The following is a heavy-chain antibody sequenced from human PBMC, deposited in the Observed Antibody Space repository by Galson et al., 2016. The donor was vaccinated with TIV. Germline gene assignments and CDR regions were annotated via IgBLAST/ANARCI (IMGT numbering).Heavy chain of an antibody. Sequence: PALVKPTQTLTVTCTVSGFSLSDNGEGVVWVRQPPGKALEWLALIYWNNDKHYNPSLRTRLTITKETSKNQVVLTISDVHPVDTGTYFCSHRLHVDWNYRTPLAMDVWGQGTTVTVSS. CDR2: IYWNNDK. D-gene: IGHD1-7*01. CDR1: GFSLSDNGEG. CDR3: SHRLHVDWNYRTPLAMDV. V-gene: IGHV2-5*01. J-gene: IGHJ6*02.